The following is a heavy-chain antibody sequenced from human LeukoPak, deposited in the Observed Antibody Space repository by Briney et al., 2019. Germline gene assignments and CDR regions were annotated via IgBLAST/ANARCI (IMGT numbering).Heavy chain of an antibody. D-gene: IGHD1-26*01. CDR3: AKHAAVGDYFDS. J-gene: IGHJ4*02. CDR1: GFTFSSYG. CDR2: ISGSGGST. Sequence: GGSLRLSCAASGFTFSSYGFHWVRQAPGKGLDWVSGISGSGGSTYYADSVKGRFTISRDNSKNTLYLQMSSLRAEETAVYYCAKHAAVGDYFDSWGQGTLVTVSS. V-gene: IGHV3-23*01.